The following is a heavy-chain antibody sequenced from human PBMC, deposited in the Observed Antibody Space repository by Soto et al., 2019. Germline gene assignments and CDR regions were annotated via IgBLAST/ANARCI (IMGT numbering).Heavy chain of an antibody. CDR1: GFTISDKY. Sequence: GGSLRLSCAASGFTISDKYMSWVRQAPGKGLEWVSVINGGGDTFYPDSVKGRFTISRDNSENTLYLQMNNLRAEDTAIYYCAKKVVPVNGNDWFDSWGQGTLVTVSS. D-gene: IGHD4-4*01. J-gene: IGHJ5*01. V-gene: IGHV3-53*01. CDR2: INGGGDT. CDR3: AKKVVPVNGNDWFDS.